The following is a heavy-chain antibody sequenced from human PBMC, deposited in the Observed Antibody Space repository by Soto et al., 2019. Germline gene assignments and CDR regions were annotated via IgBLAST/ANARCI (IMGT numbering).Heavy chain of an antibody. D-gene: IGHD6-13*01. Sequence: ASVKVSCKASGYTFTSYAMHWVRQAPGQRLEWMGWINAGNGNTKYSQKFQGRVTITRDTSASTAYMELSSLRSEDTAVYYCARGEGQPLAPTLDWFDPWGQGTLVTVSS. V-gene: IGHV1-3*01. J-gene: IGHJ5*02. CDR3: ARGEGQPLAPTLDWFDP. CDR2: INAGNGNT. CDR1: GYTFTSYA.